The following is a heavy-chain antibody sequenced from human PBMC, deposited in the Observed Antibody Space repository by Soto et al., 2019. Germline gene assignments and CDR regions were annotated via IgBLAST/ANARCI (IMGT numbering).Heavy chain of an antibody. D-gene: IGHD3-22*01. V-gene: IGHV3-9*01. CDR2: ISWNSGSV. CDR1: GFSFDDYA. CDR3: AKDNIVGITPVFYVFGS. J-gene: IGHJ4*02. Sequence: EVQLVESGGGLVQPGRSLSLSCAASGFSFDDYAMHWVRQSPGKGLEWVSGISWNSGSVAYADSVKGPFNISRDNVRNSRYLQMNSLRAEDTALYYFAKDNIVGITPVFYVFGSRGQGTLVSVSS.